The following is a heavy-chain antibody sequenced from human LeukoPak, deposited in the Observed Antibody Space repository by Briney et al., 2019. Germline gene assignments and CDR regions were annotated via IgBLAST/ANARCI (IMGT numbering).Heavy chain of an antibody. CDR2: ITSSSSYT. Sequence: PGGSLRLSCAAPGITFSNYNMNWVRQAPGKGLEWISSITSSSSYTFYADSVKGRFTISRENSKNRLYLQMNSLRAEDTAVYYCARAEGYGGELDSWGQGTLVTVSS. V-gene: IGHV3-21*01. CDR1: GITFSNYN. CDR3: ARAEGYGGELDS. D-gene: IGHD4-23*01. J-gene: IGHJ4*02.